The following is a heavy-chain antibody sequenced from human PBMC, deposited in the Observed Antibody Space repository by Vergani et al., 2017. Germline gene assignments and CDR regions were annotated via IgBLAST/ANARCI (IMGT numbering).Heavy chain of an antibody. Sequence: QVQLVQSGAEVKKPGSSVKVSCKASGGTFSSYAISWVRQAPGQGLEWMGGIIPIFGTANYAQKFQGRVTITADESTSTAYMELSSLRSEDTAVYYCARAPSSSHCTNGVCYQAAMVTGGAFDIWGQGTMVTVSS. J-gene: IGHJ3*02. CDR1: GGTFSSYA. V-gene: IGHV1-69*01. D-gene: IGHD2-8*01. CDR3: ARAPSSSHCTNGVCYQAAMVTGGAFDI. CDR2: IIPIFGTA.